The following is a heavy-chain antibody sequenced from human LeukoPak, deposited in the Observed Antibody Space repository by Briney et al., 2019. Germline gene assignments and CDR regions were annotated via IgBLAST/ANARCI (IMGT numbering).Heavy chain of an antibody. V-gene: IGHV1-69*05. Sequence: ASVKVSCKASGGTFSSYAISWVRQAPGQGLEWMGGIIPIFGTANYAQKFQGRVTMTRDMSTSTVYMELSSLRSKDTAVYYCARDSGDSSSWSGGLSYYYYYYYMDVWGKGTTVTVSS. CDR3: ARDSGDSSSWSGGLSYYYYYYYMDV. J-gene: IGHJ6*03. D-gene: IGHD6-13*01. CDR1: GGTFSSYA. CDR2: IIPIFGTA.